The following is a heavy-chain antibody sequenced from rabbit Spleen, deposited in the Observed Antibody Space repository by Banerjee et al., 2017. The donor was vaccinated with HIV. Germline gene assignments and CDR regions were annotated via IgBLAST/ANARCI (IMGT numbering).Heavy chain of an antibody. CDR2: IYTGSSGST. V-gene: IGHV1S45*01. D-gene: IGHD7-1*01. Sequence: QEQLVESGGGLVKPGASLTLTCTASGFSFSSSYDMCWVRQAPGKGLEWIACIYTGSSGSTYYASWAKGRSTFSKSSSTTVTLQMTSLTAADTATYFCARGDSDHSAGRDLWGQGTLVTVS. CDR1: GFSFSSSYD. J-gene: IGHJ3*01. CDR3: ARGDSDHSAGRDL.